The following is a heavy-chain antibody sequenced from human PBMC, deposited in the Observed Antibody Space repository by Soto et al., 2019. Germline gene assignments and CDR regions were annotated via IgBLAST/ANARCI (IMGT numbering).Heavy chain of an antibody. CDR2: INHSGST. Sequence: QVHLQQWGAGLLKPSETLSLTCAVYGGSFSGYYWSWIRQPPGKGLAWIGEINHSGSTNYNPSIKSRVSISVGTSNNQCSLKLSSVTAADTAVYYCARGRGDGYNQHWYFDLWGRGTLVTVSS. CDR3: ARGRGDGYNQHWYFDL. J-gene: IGHJ2*01. CDR1: GGSFSGYY. D-gene: IGHD3-10*01. V-gene: IGHV4-34*01.